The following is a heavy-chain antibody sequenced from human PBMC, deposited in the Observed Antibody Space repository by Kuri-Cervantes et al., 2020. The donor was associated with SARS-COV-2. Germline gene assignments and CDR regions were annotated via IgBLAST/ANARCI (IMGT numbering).Heavy chain of an antibody. D-gene: IGHD1-26*01. J-gene: IGHJ4*02. V-gene: IGHV1-8*01. CDR3: AFSGSYLLFDY. CDR2: MNPNSGNT. Sequence: ASVKVSCKASGYTFTSYDINWVRQATGQGLEWMGWMNPNSGNTGYAQKFQGRVTMTTDTSTSTAYMELRSLRSDDTAVYYCAFSGSYLLFDYWGQGTLVTVSS. CDR1: GYTFTSYD.